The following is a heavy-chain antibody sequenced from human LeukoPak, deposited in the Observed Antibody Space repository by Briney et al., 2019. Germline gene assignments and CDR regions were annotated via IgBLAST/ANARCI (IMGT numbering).Heavy chain of an antibody. Sequence: GESLKISCKGSGYIFTSYWISWVRQMPGKGLERMGRIGPSDSYTNYSPSFQGHVTISADKSISTAYLQWSSLKASDTAMYYCARRPSMAAVAGDYFDYWGQGTLVTVSS. J-gene: IGHJ4*02. V-gene: IGHV5-10-1*01. CDR3: ARRPSMAAVAGDYFDY. D-gene: IGHD6-19*01. CDR1: GYIFTSYW. CDR2: IGPSDSYT.